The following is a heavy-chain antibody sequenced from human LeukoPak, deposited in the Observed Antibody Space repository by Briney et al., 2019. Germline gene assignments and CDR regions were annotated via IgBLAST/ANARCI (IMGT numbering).Heavy chain of an antibody. CDR2: IYASGNT. CDR1: GGSISSYY. V-gene: IGHV4-4*07. Sequence: PSETLSLTCTVSGGSISSYYWSWVRQPAEKGLEWIGRIYASGNTNYNPSLKGRVTMTVDTSKNQLSLNLSSVTAADTAVYYCARRRAVTVIRWFDPWGQGTLVTVSS. J-gene: IGHJ5*02. D-gene: IGHD4-11*01. CDR3: ARRRAVTVIRWFDP.